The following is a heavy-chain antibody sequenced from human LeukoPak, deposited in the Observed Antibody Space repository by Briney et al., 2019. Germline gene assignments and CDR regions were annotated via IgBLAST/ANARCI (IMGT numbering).Heavy chain of an antibody. V-gene: IGHV1-46*01. D-gene: IGHD2-2*01. CDR1: GYTFTSYY. CDR2: INPRGGST. Sequence: ASVKVSCKASGYTFTSYYMHWVRQAPGQGLEWMRIINPRGGSTSYAQDFQGRGTMTRDMSPSTVYMELSSLRSEDTAVYYCARAPRGAVVPAAAPALFAPWGQGTLVTVSS. CDR3: ARAPRGAVVPAAAPALFAP. J-gene: IGHJ5*02.